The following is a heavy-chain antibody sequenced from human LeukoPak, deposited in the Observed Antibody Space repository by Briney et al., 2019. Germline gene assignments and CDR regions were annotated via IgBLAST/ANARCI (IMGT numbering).Heavy chain of an antibody. J-gene: IGHJ4*02. V-gene: IGHV4-4*07. D-gene: IGHD5-18*01. CDR2: IYTSGST. Sequence: PSETLSLTCIVSGGSISSYYWSWIRQPAGKGLEWIGRIYTSGSTNYNPSLKSRVTMSVDTSKNQISLKLSSVTAADTAVFYCARGLSSYGFTYYFDYWGQGTLVTVSS. CDR1: GGSISSYY. CDR3: ARGLSSYGFTYYFDY.